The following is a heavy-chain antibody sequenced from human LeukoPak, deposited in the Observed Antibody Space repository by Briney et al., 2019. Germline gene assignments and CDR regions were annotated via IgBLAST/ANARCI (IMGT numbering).Heavy chain of an antibody. CDR2: INHSGST. CDR3: ARDCGGDCYPKYYFDY. J-gene: IGHJ4*02. D-gene: IGHD2-21*02. CDR1: GGSFSGYY. Sequence: PSETLSLTCAVYGGSFSGYYWSWIRQPPGKGLEWIGEINHSGSTNYNPSLKSRVTISVDTSKNQFSLKLSSVTAADTAVYYCARDCGGDCYPKYYFDYWGQGTLVTVSS. V-gene: IGHV4-34*01.